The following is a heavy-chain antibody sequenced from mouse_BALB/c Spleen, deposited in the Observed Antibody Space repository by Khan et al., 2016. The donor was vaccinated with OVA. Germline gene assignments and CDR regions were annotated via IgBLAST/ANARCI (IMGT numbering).Heavy chain of an antibody. V-gene: IGHV2-6-1*01. CDR3: ARQPYYHYNIMDY. J-gene: IGHJ4*01. CDR2: IWSDGST. Sequence: QVQLKESGPGLAAPSQSLSITCTISGFSLTSYGVHWVRQPPGKGLEWLAVIWSDGSTTYNSALKSRLTITKDNSQSQVFLKMNSLQTYDTAIYFCARQPYYHYNIMDYWGQGTSVTVSS. CDR1: GFSLTSYG. D-gene: IGHD2-10*01.